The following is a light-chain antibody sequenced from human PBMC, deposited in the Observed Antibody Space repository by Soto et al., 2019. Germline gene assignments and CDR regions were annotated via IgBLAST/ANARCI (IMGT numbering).Light chain of an antibody. V-gene: IGKV3-20*01. J-gene: IGKJ1*01. Sequence: EIVLTQSPGTLSLSPGERATLSCRASQSVISNYLAWYQQKPGLAPRLIIYGVSIRATGIPDRFSGSGSGTDFTLTISRLEPEDVAVYYCLQYGRSPKTFGQGTKVDIK. CDR3: LQYGRSPKT. CDR2: GVS. CDR1: QSVISNY.